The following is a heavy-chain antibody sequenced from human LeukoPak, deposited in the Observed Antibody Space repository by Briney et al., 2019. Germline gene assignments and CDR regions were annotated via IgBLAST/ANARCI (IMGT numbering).Heavy chain of an antibody. CDR1: GFTFSSYT. Sequence: SGGSLRLSCTASGFTFSSYTMSWVRQAPGKGLKWVSTISTGGDNTYYADSVKGRFTISRDNAKNTLYLQMNSLRAEDTAVYYCATHMVRGVQYYFDYWGQGTLVTVSS. D-gene: IGHD3-10*01. CDR3: ATHMVRGVQYYFDY. V-gene: IGHV3-23*01. J-gene: IGHJ4*02. CDR2: ISTGGDNT.